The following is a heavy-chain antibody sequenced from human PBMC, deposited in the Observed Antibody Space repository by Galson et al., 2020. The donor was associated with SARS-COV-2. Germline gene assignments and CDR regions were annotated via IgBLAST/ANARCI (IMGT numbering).Heavy chain of an antibody. D-gene: IGHD3-3*01. V-gene: IGHV1-2*02. CDR1: GYTFTDYY. J-gene: IGHJ3*01. CDR3: ARPLNWSDDAFDL. CDR2: INPKSGGT. Sequence: ASVKVSCKASGYTFTDYYVYWVRQAPAQGLQWMGWINPKSGGTDYAQNFQGRVTMTRDTSISTAYMELNRLSSDDSAVYYCARPLNWSDDAFDLWGLGTMVTVSS.